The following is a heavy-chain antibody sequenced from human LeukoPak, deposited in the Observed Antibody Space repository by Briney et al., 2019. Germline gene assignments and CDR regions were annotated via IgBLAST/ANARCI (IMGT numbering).Heavy chain of an antibody. V-gene: IGHV6-1*01. CDR2: TYYRSKWYN. CDR1: GDSVSSKNCA. D-gene: IGHD6-19*01. CDR3: ARDFGTTGWHTFDY. J-gene: IGHJ4*02. Sequence: SQTLSLTCVVSGDSVSSKNCAWNWIRQSPSRGLEWLGRTYYRSKWYNDYAESMEGRMTISQDTSKNQYSLHLNSVTPDDTAVYYCARDFGTTGWHTFDYWGQGTPVTVSS.